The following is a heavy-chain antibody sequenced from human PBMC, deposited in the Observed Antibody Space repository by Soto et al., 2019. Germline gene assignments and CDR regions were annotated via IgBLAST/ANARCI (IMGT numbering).Heavy chain of an antibody. V-gene: IGHV1-46*01. CDR2: INPSSVDT. J-gene: IGHJ4*02. CDR3: ARDRPPDY. Sequence: ASVKVSCKASGYTFTAYYMHWVRQAPGQGLEWMGIINPSSVDTTYAQKFQGRVSMTRDTSTSTVYMDLSSLTSEDTAVYFCARDRPPDYWGQGTLVTVSS. CDR1: GYTFTAYY.